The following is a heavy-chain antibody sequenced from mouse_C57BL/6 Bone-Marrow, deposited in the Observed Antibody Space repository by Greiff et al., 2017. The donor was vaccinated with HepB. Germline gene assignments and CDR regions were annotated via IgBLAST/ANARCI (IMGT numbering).Heavy chain of an antibody. CDR1: GYTFTSYT. J-gene: IGHJ3*01. V-gene: IGHV1-4*01. Sequence: VQRVESGAELARPGASVKMSCKASGYTFTSYTMHWVKQRPGQGLEWIGYINPSSGYTKYNQKFKDKATLTADKSSITAYMPLSSLTSEDSAVYYCARIDYDYSFAYWGQGTLVTVSA. CDR2: INPSSGYT. CDR3: ARIDYDYSFAY. D-gene: IGHD2-4*01.